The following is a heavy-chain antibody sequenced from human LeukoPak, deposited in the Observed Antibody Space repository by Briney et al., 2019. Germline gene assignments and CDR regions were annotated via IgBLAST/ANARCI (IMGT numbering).Heavy chain of an antibody. D-gene: IGHD3-10*01. V-gene: IGHV4-4*02. CDR3: ARDTPSYGSGSYYY. CDR1: GGSISSSNW. CDR2: IYHSGST. Sequence: PSETLSLTCAVSGGSISSSNWWSWVRQPPGKGLEWIGEIYHSGSTNYNPSLKSRVTISVDKSKNQFSLKLSSVTAADTAVYYCARDTPSYGSGSYYYWGQGTLVTVSS. J-gene: IGHJ4*02.